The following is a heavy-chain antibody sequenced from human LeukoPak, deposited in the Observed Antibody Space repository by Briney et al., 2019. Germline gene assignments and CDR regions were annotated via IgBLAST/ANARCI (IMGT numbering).Heavy chain of an antibody. J-gene: IGHJ6*03. Sequence: GGSLRLSCAASGFTFSSYAMNWVRQAPGKGLEWVSYISSSGSTIYYADSVKGRFTVSRDNSKNTLYLQMKSLRAEDTAVYYCAKGGGYEAQYYYYYLGVWGKGTTVTISS. CDR1: GFTFSSYA. V-gene: IGHV3-48*01. CDR3: AKGGGYEAQYYYYYLGV. D-gene: IGHD5-12*01. CDR2: ISSSGSTI.